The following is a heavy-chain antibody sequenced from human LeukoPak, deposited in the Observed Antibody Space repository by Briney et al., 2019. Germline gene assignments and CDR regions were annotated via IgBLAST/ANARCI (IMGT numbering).Heavy chain of an antibody. Sequence: ASVKVSCKASGYTFTGYYMHWVRHAPGPGLEWMGWINPNSGGTNYAQTLQGRVTMTRDTSISIVYMELSGLRTDDTAVYYCARVLRYDDSSGYYAYWGQGTLVTVSS. CDR2: INPNSGGT. CDR1: GYTFTGYY. J-gene: IGHJ4*02. V-gene: IGHV1-2*02. CDR3: ARVLRYDDSSGYYAY. D-gene: IGHD3-22*01.